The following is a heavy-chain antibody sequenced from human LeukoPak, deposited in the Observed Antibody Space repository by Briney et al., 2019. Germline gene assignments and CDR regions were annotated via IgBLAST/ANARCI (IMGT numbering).Heavy chain of an antibody. CDR1: GGSFSGYY. J-gene: IGHJ5*02. D-gene: IGHD3-22*01. CDR2: INHSGST. V-gene: IGHV4-34*01. CDR3: AIRAYYYDSSGYHSGDEGWFDP. Sequence: SETLSLTCAVYGGSFSGYYWSWIRQPPGKGLEWIGEINHSGSTNYNPSLKSRVTISVDTSKNQFSLKLSSVTAADTAVYYCAIRAYYYDSSGYHSGDEGWFDPWGQGTLVTVSS.